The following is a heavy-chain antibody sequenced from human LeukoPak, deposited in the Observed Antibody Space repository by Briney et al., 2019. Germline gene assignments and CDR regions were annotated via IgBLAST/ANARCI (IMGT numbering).Heavy chain of an antibody. J-gene: IGHJ4*02. CDR1: GFTFSNYW. V-gene: IGHV3-7*04. CDR2: IKQDGSEK. CDR3: ARDDLEY. Sequence: GGSLRLSCAASGFTFSNYWMSWVRQAPGKGLEGVANIKQDGSEKYYVDSVKVRFTISRDNAKNSLYLQMNSLRAEDTAVYYCARDDLEYWGQGTLVTVSS.